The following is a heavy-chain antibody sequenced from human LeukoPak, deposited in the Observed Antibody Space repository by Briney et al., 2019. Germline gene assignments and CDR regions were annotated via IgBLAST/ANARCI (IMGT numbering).Heavy chain of an antibody. Sequence: GASVKVSCKASGYTFTGYYLFRVRQAPGQGLEWMGWINPNSGATKYAQNFQGRVTLTSDTSIRTTYMELSSLRSDDTAVYYCARDERYSYGDNHYPDLGFWGQGTPVTVSS. CDR1: GYTFTGYY. J-gene: IGHJ4*02. D-gene: IGHD4/OR15-4a*01. V-gene: IGHV1-2*02. CDR3: ARDERYSYGDNHYPDLGF. CDR2: INPNSGAT.